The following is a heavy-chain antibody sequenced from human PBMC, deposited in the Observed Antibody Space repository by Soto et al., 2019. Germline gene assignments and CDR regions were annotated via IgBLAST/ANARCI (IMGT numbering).Heavy chain of an antibody. CDR2: IYHSGST. D-gene: IGHD3-22*01. J-gene: IGHJ4*02. CDR1: GGSISSSNW. CDR3: ARSTSYYDSSGYYYGGYFDY. V-gene: IGHV4-4*02. Sequence: SETLSLTCAVSGGSISSSNWWSWVRQPPGKGLEWIGEIYHSGSTNYNLSLKSRVTISVDKSKNQFSLKLSSVTAADTAVYYCARSTSYYDSSGYYYGGYFDYWGQGTLVTVSS.